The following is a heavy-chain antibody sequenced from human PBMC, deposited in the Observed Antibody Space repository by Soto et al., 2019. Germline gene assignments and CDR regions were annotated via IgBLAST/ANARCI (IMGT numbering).Heavy chain of an antibody. V-gene: IGHV4-34*01. Sequence: PSETLSLTCAVYGGSFSGYYWSWIRQPPGKGLEWIGEINHSGSTNYNPSLKSRVTISVDTSKNQFSLKLSSVTAADTAVYYCARGGVGYCSSTSCYGGRAFDIWGQGTMVTVSS. D-gene: IGHD2-2*01. CDR2: INHSGST. J-gene: IGHJ3*02. CDR3: ARGGVGYCSSTSCYGGRAFDI. CDR1: GGSFSGYY.